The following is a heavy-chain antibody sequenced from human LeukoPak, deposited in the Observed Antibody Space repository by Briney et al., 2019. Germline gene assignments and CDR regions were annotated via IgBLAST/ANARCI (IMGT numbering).Heavy chain of an antibody. V-gene: IGHV4-30-4*08. CDR1: GGSISSGDYY. J-gene: IGHJ6*03. CDR3: ARGRNHYYYYMDV. Sequence: SQTLSLTCTVSGGSISSGDYYWSWIRQPPGKGLEWIGYIYYSGSTYYNPSLKSRVTTSVDTSKNQFSLKLSSVTAADTAVYYCARGRNHYYYYMDVWGKGTTVTVSS. D-gene: IGHD1-14*01. CDR2: IYYSGST.